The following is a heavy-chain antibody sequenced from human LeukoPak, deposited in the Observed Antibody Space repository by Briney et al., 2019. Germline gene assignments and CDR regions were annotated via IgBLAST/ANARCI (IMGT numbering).Heavy chain of an antibody. CDR3: AKGRTRDGYNSPLDY. J-gene: IGHJ4*02. V-gene: IGHV3-43*01. D-gene: IGHD5-24*01. CDR1: GFTFDDYT. Sequence: GGSLRLSCAASGFTFDDYTMHWVRQAPGKGLEWVSLITWDGGSTYYADSVKGRFTISRDNSKNSLYLQMNSLRAEDTALYYCAKGRTRDGYNSPLDYWGQGTLVTVSS. CDR2: ITWDGGST.